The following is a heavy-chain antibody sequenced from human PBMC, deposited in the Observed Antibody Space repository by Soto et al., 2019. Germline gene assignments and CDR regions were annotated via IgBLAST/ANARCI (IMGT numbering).Heavy chain of an antibody. CDR3: ARAKRTDSSGYYYDGDFDY. CDR1: GGSISSGGYY. Sequence: LSLPCTVSGGSISSGGYYWSWIRQHPGKGLEWIGYIYYSGSTYYNPSLKSRVTISVDTSKNQFSLKLSSVTAADTAVYYCARAKRTDSSGYYYDGDFDYWGQGTLVTVSS. J-gene: IGHJ4*02. V-gene: IGHV4-31*03. D-gene: IGHD3-22*01. CDR2: IYYSGST.